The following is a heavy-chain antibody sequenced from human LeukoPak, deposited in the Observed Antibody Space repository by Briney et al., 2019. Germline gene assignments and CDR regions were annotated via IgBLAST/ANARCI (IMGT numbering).Heavy chain of an antibody. V-gene: IGHV1-18*01. Sequence: GASVKVSCKASGYTFTSYGISWVRQAPGQGLEWMGWISAYNGNTDYAQKFQGRVTMTTDTSTNTAYMDLSSLRSEDTAVYYCARVLGYNWKSDYWGQGTLVTVSS. CDR3: ARVLGYNWKSDY. J-gene: IGHJ4*02. D-gene: IGHD1-1*01. CDR1: GYTFTSYG. CDR2: ISAYNGNT.